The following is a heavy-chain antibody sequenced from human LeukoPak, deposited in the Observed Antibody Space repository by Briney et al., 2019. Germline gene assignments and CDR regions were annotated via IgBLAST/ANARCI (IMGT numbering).Heavy chain of an antibody. Sequence: SETLSLTCAVSGASISSGGYSWNWIRLPPGKGLEWIANIYHSGNTYYNPFLRSRVTISVDTSKNQFSLMLSSVTAADTALYYCARKKDYGDYVDYWGQGTLVTVSS. CDR1: GASISSGGYS. CDR2: IYHSGNT. CDR3: ARKKDYGDYVDY. V-gene: IGHV4-30-2*01. D-gene: IGHD4-17*01. J-gene: IGHJ4*02.